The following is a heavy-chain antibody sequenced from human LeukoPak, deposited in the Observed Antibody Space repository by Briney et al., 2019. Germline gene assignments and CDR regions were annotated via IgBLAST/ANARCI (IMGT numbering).Heavy chain of an antibody. Sequence: SETLSLTCTVSGGSISSSSYYWGWIRQPPGKGLEWIGEINHSGSTNYNPSLKSRVTISVDTSKNQFSLKLSSVTAADTAVYYCASKQLVTKKNWFDPWGQGTLVTVSS. CDR1: GGSISSSSYY. J-gene: IGHJ5*02. D-gene: IGHD6-6*01. CDR2: INHSGST. V-gene: IGHV4-39*07. CDR3: ASKQLVTKKNWFDP.